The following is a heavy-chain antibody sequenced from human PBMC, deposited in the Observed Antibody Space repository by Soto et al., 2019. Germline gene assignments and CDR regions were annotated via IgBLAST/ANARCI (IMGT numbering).Heavy chain of an antibody. J-gene: IGHJ3*02. Sequence: EVQLLESGGGLVQPGGSLRLSCAASGFTFSSYAMSWVRQAPGKGLEWVSAISGSGRTTYYADPVKGRFTFSRDKSKTTLYLQMNSLRAEDTAVYYCAKTANGWFSDFHIWGQQTMVTVSS. V-gene: IGHV3-23*01. CDR2: ISGSGRTT. CDR1: GFTFSSYA. D-gene: IGHD6-19*01. CDR3: AKTANGWFSDFHI.